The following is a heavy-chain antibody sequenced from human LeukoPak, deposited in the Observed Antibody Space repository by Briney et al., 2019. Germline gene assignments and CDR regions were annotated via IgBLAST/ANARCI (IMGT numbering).Heavy chain of an antibody. CDR1: GFTFSSYA. V-gene: IGHV3-23*01. J-gene: IGHJ4*02. D-gene: IGHD4-17*01. CDR2: ISGGGGTI. CDR3: ARVAINDYGDYFDY. Sequence: GGSLRLSCAASGFTFSSYAMSWVRQAPGKGLEWVSAISGGGGTIYYADSVKGRFTISRDNAKNSLYLQMNSLRAEDTAVYYCARVAINDYGDYFDYWGQGTLVTVSS.